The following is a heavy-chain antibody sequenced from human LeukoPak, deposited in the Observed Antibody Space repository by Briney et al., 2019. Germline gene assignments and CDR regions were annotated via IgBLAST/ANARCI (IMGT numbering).Heavy chain of an antibody. CDR1: GGSISSGGYY. Sequence: PSETLSLTCTVSGGSISSGGYYWSWIRQHPGKGLEWIGYIYYSGSTYYNPSLKSRVTISVDTSKNQFSLKLSSVTAADTAVYYCARGGLRGRIAAAGRPSRYFDLWGRGTLVTVSS. CDR2: IYYSGST. J-gene: IGHJ2*01. D-gene: IGHD6-13*01. CDR3: ARGGLRGRIAAAGRPSRYFDL. V-gene: IGHV4-31*03.